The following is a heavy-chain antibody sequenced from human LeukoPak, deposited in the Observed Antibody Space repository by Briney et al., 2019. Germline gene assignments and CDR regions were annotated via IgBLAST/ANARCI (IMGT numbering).Heavy chain of an antibody. J-gene: IGHJ6*02. CDR1: GFTVSSNY. CDR3: AGPGSRGGYGSYYTSDV. Sequence: GGSLRLSCAASGFTVSSNYMSWVRQAPGKGLEWVSYISSSSSYTNYADSVKGRFTVSRDNAKNSLYLQMNSLRAEDTAVYYCAGPGSRGGYGSYYTSDVWGQGTTVTVSS. D-gene: IGHD3-22*01. V-gene: IGHV3-11*03. CDR2: ISSSSSYT.